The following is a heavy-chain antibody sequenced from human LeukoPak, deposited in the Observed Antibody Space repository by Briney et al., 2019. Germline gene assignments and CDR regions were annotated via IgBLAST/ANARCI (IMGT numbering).Heavy chain of an antibody. CDR2: TSGRGHNT. J-gene: IGHJ3*02. D-gene: IGHD4-17*01. Sequence: QSGGSLRLSCAASGLAFSNYAITWIRQAPGKGLEWVSSTSGRGHNTYYADSVQGRFTISRDNSKNTLFLQMNSPRADDTAVYHCAKDPNGDYVGAFDMWGQGTMVTVSS. CDR3: AKDPNGDYVGAFDM. V-gene: IGHV3-23*01. CDR1: GLAFSNYA.